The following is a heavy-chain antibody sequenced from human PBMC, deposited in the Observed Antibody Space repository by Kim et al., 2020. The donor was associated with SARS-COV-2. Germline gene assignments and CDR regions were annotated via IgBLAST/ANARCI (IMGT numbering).Heavy chain of an antibody. CDR2: ISSSSSTI. V-gene: IGHV3-48*02. CDR3: ARVYSRAYCSGGSCYHYYYYYGMDV. CDR1: GFTFSSYS. Sequence: GGSLRLSCAASGFTFSSYSMNWVRQAPGKGLEWVSYISSSSSTIYYADSVKGRFTISRDNAKNSLYLQMNSLRDEDTAVYYCARVYSRAYCSGGSCYHYYYYYGMDVWGQGTTVTVS. D-gene: IGHD2-15*01. J-gene: IGHJ6*02.